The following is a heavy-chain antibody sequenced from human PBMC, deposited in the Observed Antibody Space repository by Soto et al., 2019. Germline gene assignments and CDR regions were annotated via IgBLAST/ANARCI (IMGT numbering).Heavy chain of an antibody. V-gene: IGHV3-30-3*01. J-gene: IGHJ1*01. D-gene: IGHD3-22*01. CDR3: TVDRSVVAQSDFEH. Sequence: GGSLRLSCAASGFAVSSYSAHWVRQAPGKGLEWVAAMSLDGNSRYFADSVKGRFTISRDTSKNTWSLQMNSLGPEDTAVYHCTVDRSVVAQSDFEHWGQGTQVTVSS. CDR1: GFAVSSYS. CDR2: MSLDGNSR.